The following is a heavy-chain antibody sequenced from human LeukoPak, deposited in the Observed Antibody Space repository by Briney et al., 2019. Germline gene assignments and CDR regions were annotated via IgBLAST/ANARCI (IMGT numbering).Heavy chain of an antibody. CDR3: ARGRALYNGRDWFDP. CDR1: GGSISSSSYY. D-gene: IGHD1-1*01. J-gene: IGHJ5*02. Sequence: SETLSLTCTGSGGSISSSSYYWSWIRQPAGKGLEWIGRIYTSGSTNYNPSLKSRVTMSVDTSKNQFSLKLSSVTAADTAVYYCARGRALYNGRDWFDPWGQGTLVTVSS. V-gene: IGHV4-61*02. CDR2: IYTSGST.